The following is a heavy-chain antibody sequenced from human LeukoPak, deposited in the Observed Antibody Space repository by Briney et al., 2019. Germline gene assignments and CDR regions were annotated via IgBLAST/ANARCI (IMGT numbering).Heavy chain of an antibody. CDR2: IDPSDSDT. D-gene: IGHD5-18*01. CDR1: GYSFTSYW. CDR3: ARQTAMGRSGDY. Sequence: GKSLKISCKASGYSFTSYWIGWVRQMPGKSPEWMGIIDPSDSDTRYTPSFQGQVTISADKSLSTAYLQWNSLKASDTAMYYCARQTAMGRSGDYWGQGTLVTVSS. J-gene: IGHJ4*02. V-gene: IGHV5-51*01.